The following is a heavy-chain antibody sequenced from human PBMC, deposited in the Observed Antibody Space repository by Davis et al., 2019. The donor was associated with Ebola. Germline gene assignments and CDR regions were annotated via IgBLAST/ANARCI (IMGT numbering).Heavy chain of an antibody. J-gene: IGHJ4*02. V-gene: IGHV4-59*08. CDR1: GGSIRSYF. Sequence: PSETLSLTCTVSGGSIRSYFWSWIRQPPGKGLESIGYIYHSGSTNYNPSLKSRVTISVDTSKNQFSLKLSSVTAADMAVYYCARFDTALVLFDYWGQGTLVTVSS. CDR3: ARFDTALVLFDY. CDR2: IYHSGST. D-gene: IGHD5-18*01.